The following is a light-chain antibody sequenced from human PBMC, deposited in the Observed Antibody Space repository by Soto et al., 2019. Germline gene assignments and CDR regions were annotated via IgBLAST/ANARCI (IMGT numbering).Light chain of an antibody. CDR1: QSISSN. J-gene: IGKJ5*01. V-gene: IGKV3-15*01. CDR3: QQYNTWIT. Sequence: EIVMTQSPATLSVSPGERTTLSCRASQSISSNLAWYQQKPGQAPRLLIYGASTRATGIAARFSGSWSGTEFTLTISSLQSEDFAVYYCQQYNTWITFGQGTRLEIK. CDR2: GAS.